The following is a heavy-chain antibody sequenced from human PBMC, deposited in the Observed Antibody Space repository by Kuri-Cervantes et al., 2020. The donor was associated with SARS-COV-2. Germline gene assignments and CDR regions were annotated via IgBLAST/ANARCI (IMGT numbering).Heavy chain of an antibody. V-gene: IGHV3-30*03. CDR3: ARDSGMIVVVIGAFDI. D-gene: IGHD3-22*01. Sequence: GESLKISCAASGFTFSSYGMHWVRQAPGKGLEWVAVISYDGSNKYYADSVKGRFTISRDNSKNTLYPQMNSLRAEDTAVYYCARDSGMIVVVIGAFDIWGQGTMVTGSS. CDR1: GFTFSSYG. CDR2: ISYDGSNK. J-gene: IGHJ3*02.